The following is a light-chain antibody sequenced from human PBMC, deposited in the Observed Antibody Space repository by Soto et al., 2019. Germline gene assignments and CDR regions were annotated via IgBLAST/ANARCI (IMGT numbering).Light chain of an antibody. CDR1: SSDVGGYNY. CDR3: SSYAGSNNLV. CDR2: EVS. V-gene: IGLV2-8*01. J-gene: IGLJ1*01. Sequence: QSVLTQGLSAXESPVHSGTISWTGTSSDVGGYNYVSWYQQHTGKAPKLMIYEVSKRPSGVPDRFYGSKSGKTASLTVSGIQAEDEADYYCSSYAGSNNLVFGTGTKVPVL.